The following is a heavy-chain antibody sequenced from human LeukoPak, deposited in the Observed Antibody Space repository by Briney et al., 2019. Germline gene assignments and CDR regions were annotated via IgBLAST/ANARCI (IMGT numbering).Heavy chain of an antibody. Sequence: SETLSLTCTVSGGSISSSSYYWGWIRQPPGKGLEWIGSIYYSGSTYYKPSLKSRVTISVDTSTNQFSLKLSSVTAADTAVYYCARGKSSSWNLYYYYYMDVWGKGTTVTVSS. CDR3: ARGKSSSWNLYYYYYMDV. V-gene: IGHV4-39*07. CDR2: IYYSGST. J-gene: IGHJ6*03. CDR1: GGSISSSSYY. D-gene: IGHD6-13*01.